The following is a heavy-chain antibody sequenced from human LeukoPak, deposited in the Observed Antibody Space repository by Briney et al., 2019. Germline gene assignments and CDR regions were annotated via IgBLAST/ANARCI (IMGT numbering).Heavy chain of an antibody. V-gene: IGHV4-34*01. CDR3: ARRFTNYYYYYMDV. J-gene: IGHJ6*03. CDR1: GGSFSGYY. Sequence: SETLSLTCAVYGGSFSGYYGSWVRQPPGKGLEWMGEINHSGSTNYNPSLKSRVTISVDTSKIQISLKLTSVTAVDTAVYYCARRFTNYYYYYMDVWGKGTTVTVSS. CDR2: INHSGST. D-gene: IGHD3-10*01.